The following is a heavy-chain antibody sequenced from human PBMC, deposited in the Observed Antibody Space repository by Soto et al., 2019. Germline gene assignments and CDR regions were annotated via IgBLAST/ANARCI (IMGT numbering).Heavy chain of an antibody. V-gene: IGHV4-59*01. CDR2: IYYTGST. Sequence: SETLSLTCTVSGGPISSYYWTWIRQPPGKGLEWIGYIYYTGSTNYNPSLKSRVTISVDTSKNQFSLKLRSVTAADTAVYYCARAFGSTMPSLTWGQGTLVTVSS. D-gene: IGHD2-2*01. CDR1: GGPISSYY. CDR3: ARAFGSTMPSLT. J-gene: IGHJ5*02.